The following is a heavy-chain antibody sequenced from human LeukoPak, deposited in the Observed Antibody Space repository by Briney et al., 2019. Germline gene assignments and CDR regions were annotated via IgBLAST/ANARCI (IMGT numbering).Heavy chain of an antibody. V-gene: IGHV3-23*01. D-gene: IGHD3-9*01. J-gene: IGHJ5*02. CDR3: AKDLKYYDILTGPYYRFDP. CDR2: ISGSGGST. CDR1: GFTFSSYA. Sequence: GGSLRLSCAASGFTFSSYAMSWVRQAPGKGLEWVSAISGSGGSTYYADSVKGRFTISRDNSKNTLYLQMNSLRAEDTAVYYCAKDLKYYDILTGPYYRFDPWGQGTLVTVSS.